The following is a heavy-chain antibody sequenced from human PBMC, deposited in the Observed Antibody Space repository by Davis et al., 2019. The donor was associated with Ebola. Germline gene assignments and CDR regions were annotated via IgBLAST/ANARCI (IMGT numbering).Heavy chain of an antibody. V-gene: IGHV4-34*01. CDR1: GGSFSGYY. D-gene: IGHD3-3*01. Sequence: PSETLSLTCAVYGGSFSGYYWSWVRQPPGKGLEWIGEISHGGGTNYNPSLKSRGTISVDTFKNQFSLKLRSVTAADTAVFYCARGPTRGYYGGFDYWGQGTLVTVSS. CDR2: ISHGGGT. J-gene: IGHJ4*02. CDR3: ARGPTRGYYGGFDY.